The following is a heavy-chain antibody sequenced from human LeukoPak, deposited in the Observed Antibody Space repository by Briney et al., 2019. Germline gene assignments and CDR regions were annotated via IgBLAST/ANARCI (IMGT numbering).Heavy chain of an antibody. V-gene: IGHV3-30*04. CDR2: ISYDGSNK. D-gene: IGHD3-9*01. Sequence: PGGSLRLSCAASGFTFSSYAMHWVRQAPGKGLEWVAVISYDGSNKYYADSVKGRFTISRDNSKNTLYLQMNSLRAEDTAVYYCATRPVALTGYRGETQGWFDPWGQGTLVTVSS. J-gene: IGHJ5*02. CDR1: GFTFSSYA. CDR3: ATRPVALTGYRGETQGWFDP.